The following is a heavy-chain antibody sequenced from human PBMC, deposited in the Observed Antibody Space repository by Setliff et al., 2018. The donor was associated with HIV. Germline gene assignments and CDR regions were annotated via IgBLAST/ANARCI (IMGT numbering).Heavy chain of an antibody. Sequence: GGSLRLSCEASGFTFSDYDFHWVRQAAGKGLEWVSAIGTGGDTYYVDSVKGRFTISRESARNSLYLQMNSLRVGDTAVYYCAREIGTVYTGGHYFYGIDVWGQGTAVTVSS. CDR1: GFTFSDYD. V-gene: IGHV3-13*01. CDR3: AREIGTVYTGGHYFYGIDV. CDR2: IGTGGDT. J-gene: IGHJ6*02. D-gene: IGHD3-16*01.